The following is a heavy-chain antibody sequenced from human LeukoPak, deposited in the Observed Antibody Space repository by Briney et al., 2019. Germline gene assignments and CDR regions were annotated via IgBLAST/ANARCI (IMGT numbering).Heavy chain of an antibody. CDR1: GGTFSSYA. J-gene: IGHJ4*02. CDR2: IIPIFGTA. CDR3: ARVGVGVAGRGDLGY. V-gene: IGHV1-69*13. Sequence: ASVKVSCKASGGTFSSYAICWVRQAPGQGLEWMGGIIPIFGTANYAQKFQGRVTITPDEPTSTAYVELSSLRSEDTAVYYCARVGVGVAGRGDLGYWGQGTLVTVSS. D-gene: IGHD6-19*01.